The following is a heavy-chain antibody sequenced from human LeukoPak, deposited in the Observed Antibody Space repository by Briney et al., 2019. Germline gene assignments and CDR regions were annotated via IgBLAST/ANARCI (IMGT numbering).Heavy chain of an antibody. Sequence: GGSLRLSCAASGFTFDDFTMHWVRQAPGKGLEWVSLISWDGGTTYYADSVRGRFTISRDNSKNFLYLQMNSLRNEDTALYYCAKDGSGRFHYYYMDVWGRGTTVTVSS. V-gene: IGHV3-43*01. CDR1: GFTFDDFT. D-gene: IGHD2/OR15-2a*01. CDR3: AKDGSGRFHYYYMDV. J-gene: IGHJ6*03. CDR2: ISWDGGTT.